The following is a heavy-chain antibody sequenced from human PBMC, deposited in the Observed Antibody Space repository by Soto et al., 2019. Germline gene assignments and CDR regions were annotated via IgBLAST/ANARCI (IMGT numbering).Heavy chain of an antibody. CDR1: GGSFSGYY. D-gene: IGHD3-10*01. CDR2: INHSGST. Sequence: SETLSLTCAVYGGSFSGYYWSWIRQPPGKGLEWIGEINHSGSTNYNPSLKSRVTISVDTSKNQFSLKLSSVTAADTAVYYCARGPPRGVRGVMGWFDPWGQGTLVTVSS. J-gene: IGHJ5*02. CDR3: ARGPPRGVRGVMGWFDP. V-gene: IGHV4-34*01.